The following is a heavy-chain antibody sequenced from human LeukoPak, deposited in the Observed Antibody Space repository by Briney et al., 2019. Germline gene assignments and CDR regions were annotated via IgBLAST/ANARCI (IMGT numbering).Heavy chain of an antibody. CDR1: GYTFTSYG. CDR2: ISAYSGNT. D-gene: IGHD3-10*01. CDR3: ARDLLVRGEPGY. J-gene: IGHJ4*02. V-gene: IGHV1-18*01. Sequence: ASVKVSCKASGYTFTSYGISWVRQAPGQGLEWLGWISAYSGNTNYAQKLQGRVTMTTDTSTSTAYMELRSLRSDDTAVYYCARDLLVRGEPGYWGQGTLVTVSS.